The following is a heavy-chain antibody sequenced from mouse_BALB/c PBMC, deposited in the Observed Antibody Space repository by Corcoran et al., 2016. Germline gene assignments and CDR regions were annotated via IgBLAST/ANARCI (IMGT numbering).Heavy chain of an antibody. J-gene: IGHJ4*01. CDR3: ARLYPGIAMDY. CDR1: GYTFTSYV. CDR2: INPYNDGT. V-gene: IGHV1S136*01. Sequence: EVQLQQSGPELVKPGASVKMSCKASGYTFTSYVMHWVKQKPGQGLEWIGYINPYNDGTKYNEKFKGKATLTSDKSSSTAYMELSGLTSEDSAVYYGARLYPGIAMDYWGQGTSVTVSS.